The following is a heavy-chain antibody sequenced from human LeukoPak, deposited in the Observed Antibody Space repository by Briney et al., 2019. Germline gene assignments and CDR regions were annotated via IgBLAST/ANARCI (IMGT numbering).Heavy chain of an antibody. CDR3: ARDPGGIAAAGTVYYFDY. J-gene: IGHJ4*02. CDR1: GGSISSYY. CDR2: IYTSGST. D-gene: IGHD6-13*01. V-gene: IGHV4-4*07. Sequence: SETLSLTCTVSGGSISSYYWSWIRQPAGKGLERIGRIYTSGSTNYNPSLKSRVTISVDKSKNQFSLKLSSVTAADTAVYYCARDPGGIAAAGTVYYFDYWGQGTLVTVSS.